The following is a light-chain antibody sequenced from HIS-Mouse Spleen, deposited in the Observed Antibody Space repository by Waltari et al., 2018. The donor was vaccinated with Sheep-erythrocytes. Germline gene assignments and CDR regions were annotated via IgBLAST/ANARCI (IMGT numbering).Light chain of an antibody. J-gene: IGLJ3*02. CDR1: SSDVGGYNK. CDR3: SSYAGSNNWV. V-gene: IGLV2-8*01. Sequence: HSALTHPPSASGSPGQSVTISSTGTSSDVGGYNKFPWYQQHPGKPPKLMIYEVSKRPSGVPDRFSGSKSGNTASLTVSGLQAEDEADYYCSSYAGSNNWVFGGGTKLTVL. CDR2: EVS.